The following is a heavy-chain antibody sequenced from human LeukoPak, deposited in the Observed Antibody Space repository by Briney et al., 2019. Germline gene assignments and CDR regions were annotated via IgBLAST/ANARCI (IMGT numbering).Heavy chain of an antibody. V-gene: IGHV3-21*01. CDR2: ISSSSSYI. CDR3: ARGAKPPHYVRYDYVWGSYREKYYFDY. J-gene: IGHJ4*02. Sequence: GGSLRLSCAASGFTFSSYSMNWVRQAPGKGLEWVSSISSSSSYIYYADSVKGRFTISRDNAKNSLYLQMNSLRAEDTAVYYCARGAKPPHYVRYDYVWGSYREKYYFDYWGQGTLVTVSS. CDR1: GFTFSSYS. D-gene: IGHD3-16*02.